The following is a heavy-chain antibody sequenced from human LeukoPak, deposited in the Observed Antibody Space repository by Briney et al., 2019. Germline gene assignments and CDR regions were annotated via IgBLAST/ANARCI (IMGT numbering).Heavy chain of an antibody. CDR1: GGTFSSYA. Sequence: SVKVSCKASGGTFSSYAISWVRQAPGQGLEWMGGIIPIFGTANYAQKFQGRVTITTDESTSTAYMELSSLRSEDMAVYYCARVGAARFLDYNWFDPWGQGTLVTVSS. V-gene: IGHV1-69*05. D-gene: IGHD6-6*01. CDR2: IIPIFGTA. CDR3: ARVGAARFLDYNWFDP. J-gene: IGHJ5*02.